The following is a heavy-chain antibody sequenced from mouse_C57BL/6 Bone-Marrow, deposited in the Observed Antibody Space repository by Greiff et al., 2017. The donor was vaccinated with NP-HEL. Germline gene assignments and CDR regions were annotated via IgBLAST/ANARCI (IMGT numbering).Heavy chain of an antibody. CDR1: GYAFSSSW. J-gene: IGHJ1*03. D-gene: IGHD2-5*01. CDR3: ASPYSNYYPWYFDV. CDR2: IYPGDGDT. Sequence: VQLQQSGAELVKPGASVKISCKASGYAFSSSWMNWVKQRPGKGLEWIGRIYPGDGDTNYNGKFKGKATLTADKSSSTAYMQLSSLTSEDSAVYFCASPYSNYYPWYFDVWGTGTTVTVSS. V-gene: IGHV1-82*01.